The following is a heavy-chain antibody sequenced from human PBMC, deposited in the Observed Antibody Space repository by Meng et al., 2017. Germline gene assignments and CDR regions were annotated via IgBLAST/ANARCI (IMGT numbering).Heavy chain of an antibody. V-gene: IGHV1-69*13. CDR1: AGIFSSYA. D-gene: IGHD3-9*01. CDR3: ARGGFDISTGYDDPAPHYGMDV. Sequence: SVKVSCKASAGIFSSYAISCVRQASGQGLEWMGGIIPIFGTANYAQKFQGRVTITADESTSTAYMELCSLSTEDTAVYYCARGGFDISTGYDDPAPHYGMDVWGQGTTVTVSS. J-gene: IGHJ6*02. CDR2: IIPIFGTA.